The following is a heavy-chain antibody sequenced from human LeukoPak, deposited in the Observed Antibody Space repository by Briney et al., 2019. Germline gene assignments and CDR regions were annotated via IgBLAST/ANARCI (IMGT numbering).Heavy chain of an antibody. CDR2: IYGDGSFT. V-gene: IGHV3-74*01. Sequence: GGSLRLSCAASGFTFSNFWVHWVRQAPGKGLVWVALIYGDGSFTRYADSVKGRFTISRDNSKNTLYLQMNSLRAEDTAVYYCAKEYDFWSGYYNDYWGQGTLVTVSS. CDR1: GFTFSNFW. J-gene: IGHJ4*02. D-gene: IGHD3-3*01. CDR3: AKEYDFWSGYYNDY.